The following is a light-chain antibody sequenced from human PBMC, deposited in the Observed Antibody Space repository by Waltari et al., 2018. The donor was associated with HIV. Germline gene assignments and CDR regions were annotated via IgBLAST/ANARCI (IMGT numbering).Light chain of an antibody. CDR1: SSDIGGYNS. V-gene: IGLV2-8*01. Sequence: QSGLTQPPSASGSPGQSVTMSCTGTSSDIGGYNSVPWYHQHPGKAPNWWISKVTKRPSGVPDRFSGSKSGNTASLTVSGLQPEDEADYYCSSYAGSDNHLIFGGGTKLTVL. J-gene: IGLJ2*01. CDR2: KVT. CDR3: SSYAGSDNHLI.